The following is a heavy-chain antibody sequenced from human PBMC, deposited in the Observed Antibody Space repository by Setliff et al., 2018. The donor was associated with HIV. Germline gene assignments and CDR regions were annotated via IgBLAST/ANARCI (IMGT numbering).Heavy chain of an antibody. CDR1: GYSFTNYW. J-gene: IGHJ3*02. V-gene: IGHV5-10-1*01. CDR2: IDPSDSYT. Sequence: GESLKISCKGSGYSFTNYWISWVRQMPGKGLEWMGRIDPSDSYTNYSPSFQGHVTMSSDKSISAAYPQWSSLKASDTAMYYCARRGPVQCITMVRGVTCAFDIWGQGTMVTVS. CDR3: ARRGPVQCITMVRGVTCAFDI. D-gene: IGHD3-10*01.